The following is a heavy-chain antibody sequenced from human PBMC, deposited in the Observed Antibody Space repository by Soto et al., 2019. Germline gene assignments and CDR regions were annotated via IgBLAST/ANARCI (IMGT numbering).Heavy chain of an antibody. CDR1: GGSISSSSYY. CDR2: IYYSGST. CDR3: ARLPHYDILTGSSTGRFDP. V-gene: IGHV4-39*01. Sequence: QLQLQESGPGLVKPSETLSLTCTVSGGSISSSSYYWGWIRQPPGKGLEWIGSIYYSGSTYYNPSLKSRVTVSVDTSQNQFSLKLSSVTAADTAVYYCARLPHYDILTGSSTGRFDPWGQGTLVTVSS. D-gene: IGHD3-9*01. J-gene: IGHJ5*02.